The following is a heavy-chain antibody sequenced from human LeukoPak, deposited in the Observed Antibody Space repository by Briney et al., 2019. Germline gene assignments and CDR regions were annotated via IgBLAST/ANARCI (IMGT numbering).Heavy chain of an antibody. V-gene: IGHV3-21*01. CDR3: ARGGSSWFFYFDY. CDR1: GFTFSSYS. J-gene: IGHJ4*02. CDR2: LSSSSSYI. Sequence: PGGSLRLSCAASGFTFSSYSMNWVRQAPGKGLEWVSSLSSSSSYIYYADSVKGRFTISRDNAKNSLYLQMNSLRAEDTAVYYCARGGSSWFFYFDYWGRGTLVTVSS. D-gene: IGHD6-13*01.